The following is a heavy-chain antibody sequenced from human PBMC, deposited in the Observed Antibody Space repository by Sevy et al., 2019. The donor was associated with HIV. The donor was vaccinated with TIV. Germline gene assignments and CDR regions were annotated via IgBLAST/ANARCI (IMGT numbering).Heavy chain of an antibody. CDR2: FYYSAST. CDR3: ARGIAAPRGMDV. J-gene: IGHJ6*02. D-gene: IGHD6-13*01. V-gene: IGHV4-59*01. CDR1: GDSISGYY. Sequence: SQTLSLTCTVSGDSISGYYWSWIRQPPGKGLVWIGYFYYSASTNYNPSLKSRVTISVDTTKNQVSLKVRSLTAADTAVYYCARGIAAPRGMDVWGQGTTVTVSS.